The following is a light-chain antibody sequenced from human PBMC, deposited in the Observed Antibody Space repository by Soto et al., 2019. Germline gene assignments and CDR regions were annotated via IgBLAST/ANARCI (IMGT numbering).Light chain of an antibody. CDR2: DAS. Sequence: EFVLTQSPGTLSLSPGERATLSCRASQTVRNNYLAWYQQKPGQAPRLLIYDASNRATGIPARFSGSGSGTDFTLTISSLEPEDFAVYYCQQRTTFGQGTKVDI. CDR1: QTVRNNY. CDR3: QQRTT. J-gene: IGKJ1*01. V-gene: IGKV3-11*01.